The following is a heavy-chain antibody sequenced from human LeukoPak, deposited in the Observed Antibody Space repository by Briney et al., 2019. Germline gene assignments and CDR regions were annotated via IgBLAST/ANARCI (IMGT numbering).Heavy chain of an antibody. CDR3: ARGPSIAARYDAFDI. CDR2: ISSSGNTI. CDR1: EFTFTSYE. Sequence: PGGSLRLSCAASEFTFTSYELNWVGQAPGKGREWVSYISSSGNTISYAASVKGRFTISRDNAKNSLYLQVTSLRAEDTAVYYCARGPSIAARYDAFDIWGQETMVTVSS. J-gene: IGHJ3*02. D-gene: IGHD6-6*01. V-gene: IGHV3-48*03.